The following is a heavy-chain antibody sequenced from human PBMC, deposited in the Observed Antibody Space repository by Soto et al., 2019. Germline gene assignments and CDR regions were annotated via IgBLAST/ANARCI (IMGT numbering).Heavy chain of an antibody. CDR1: GDSISSSSYY. CDR3: AKSSLGPATLKILDY. J-gene: IGHJ4*02. Sequence: SETLSLTCTVSGDSISSSSYYWAWIRQPPGKGLEWIGSMFYNGNTYYSPSLTGRVTISADTSKNQLSLRLTSVTAADTAMYYCAKSSLGPATLKILDYWGQGSLVTASS. CDR2: MFYNGNT. D-gene: IGHD2-2*01. V-gene: IGHV4-39*01.